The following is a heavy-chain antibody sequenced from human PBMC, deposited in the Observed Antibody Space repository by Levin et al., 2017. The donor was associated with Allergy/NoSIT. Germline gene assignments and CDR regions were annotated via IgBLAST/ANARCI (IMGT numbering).Heavy chain of an antibody. J-gene: IGHJ4*02. CDR3: AKDGQLVATISSYFDY. Sequence: LSLTCAASGFTFSSYAMSWVRQAPGKGLEWVSAISGSGGSTYYADSVKGRFTISRDNSKNTLYLQMNSLRAEDTAVYYCAKDGQLVATISSYFDYWGQGTLVTVSS. D-gene: IGHD5-12*01. CDR2: ISGSGGST. CDR1: GFTFSSYA. V-gene: IGHV3-23*01.